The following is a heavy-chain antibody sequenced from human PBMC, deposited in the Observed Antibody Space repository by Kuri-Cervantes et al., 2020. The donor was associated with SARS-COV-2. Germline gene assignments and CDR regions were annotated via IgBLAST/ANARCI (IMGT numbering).Heavy chain of an antibody. D-gene: IGHD3-3*01. CDR1: GVPVTGGTYS. V-gene: IGHV4-61*09. Sequence: SETLSLTCAVSGVPVTGGTYSWAWIRQPAGKGLEWIGHLDTSGSTTYNPSLRGRVTISLDPSNNQVSLRLTSATAADTAVYYCARRSPGSGYYLGAFDIWGQGTMVTVSS. CDR3: ARRSPGSGYYLGAFDI. J-gene: IGHJ3*02. CDR2: LDTSGST.